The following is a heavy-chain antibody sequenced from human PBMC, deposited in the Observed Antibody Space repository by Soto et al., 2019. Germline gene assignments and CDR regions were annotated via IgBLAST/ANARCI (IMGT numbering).Heavy chain of an antibody. CDR1: GFTFSSYA. V-gene: IGHV3-23*01. D-gene: IGHD2-21*02. Sequence: LSCAASGFTFSSYAMSWVRQAPGKGLEWVSAISGSGGSTYYADSVKGRFTISRDNSKNTLYLQMNSLRAEDTAVYYCAKNPERVYCGGDCYFDYWGQGTLVAVSS. CDR3: AKNPERVYCGGDCYFDY. J-gene: IGHJ4*02. CDR2: ISGSGGST.